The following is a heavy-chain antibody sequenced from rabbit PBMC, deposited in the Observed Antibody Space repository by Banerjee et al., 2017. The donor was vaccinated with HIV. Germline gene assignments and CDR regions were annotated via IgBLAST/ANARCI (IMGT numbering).Heavy chain of an antibody. CDR3: ARGVSTSGRGYGL. CDR1: GFSFSSVYD. V-gene: IGHV1S45*01. D-gene: IGHD4-1*01. CDR2: IGTGGGST. Sequence: QEQLVESGGDLVKPGASLTLTCTASGFSFSSVYDMCWVRQAPGKGLEWIACIGTGGGSTWYASWVNGRFTIAKTSSTTVTLQMTSLTAADTSTYFCARGVSTSGRGYGLWGQGTLVTVS. J-gene: IGHJ3*01.